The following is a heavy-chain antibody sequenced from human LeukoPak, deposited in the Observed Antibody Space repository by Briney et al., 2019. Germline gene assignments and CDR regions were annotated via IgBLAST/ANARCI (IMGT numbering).Heavy chain of an antibody. V-gene: IGHV3-23*01. J-gene: IGHJ4*02. CDR3: AKGPTMTTVTTVFDY. D-gene: IGHD4-17*01. CDR1: GFTFSSYA. Sequence: GRSLRLSCAASGFTFSSYAMSWVRQAPGKGLEWVSAISGSGGSTYYADSVKGRFTISRDNSKNTLYLQMNSLRAEDTAVYYCAKGPTMTTVTTVFDYWGQGTLVTVSS. CDR2: ISGSGGST.